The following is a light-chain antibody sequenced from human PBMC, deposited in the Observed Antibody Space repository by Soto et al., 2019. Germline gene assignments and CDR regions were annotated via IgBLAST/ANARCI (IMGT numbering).Light chain of an antibody. CDR3: SSYTSSSSPWV. CDR1: SSDVGGYTY. CDR2: EVS. J-gene: IGLJ3*02. V-gene: IGLV2-14*01. Sequence: QSALTQPASVSGSPGQSITISCTGTSSDVGGYTYVSWYQQHLGKAPKLMIYEVSNRPSGVSNRFSGSKSDNTASLTISGRQAEDEAEYYCSSYTSSSSPWVFGGETK.